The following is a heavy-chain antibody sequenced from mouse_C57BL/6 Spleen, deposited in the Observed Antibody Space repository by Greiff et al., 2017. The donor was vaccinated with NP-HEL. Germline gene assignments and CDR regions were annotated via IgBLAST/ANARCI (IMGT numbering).Heavy chain of an antibody. CDR3: ARLGPYYFDY. D-gene: IGHD4-1*01. J-gene: IGHJ2*01. CDR2: IYPGDGDT. V-gene: IGHV1-80*01. CDR1: GYAFSSYW. Sequence: QVQLKESGAELVKPGASVKISCKASGYAFSSYWMNWVKQRPGKGLEWIGQIYPGDGDTNYNGKFKGKATLTADKSSSTAYMQLSSLTSEDSAVYFCARLGPYYFDYWGQGTTLTVSS.